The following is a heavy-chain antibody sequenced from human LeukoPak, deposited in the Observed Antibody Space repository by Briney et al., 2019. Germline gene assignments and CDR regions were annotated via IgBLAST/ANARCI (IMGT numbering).Heavy chain of an antibody. D-gene: IGHD5-18*01. J-gene: IGHJ3*02. CDR3: ASWIQNDAFDI. CDR2: IWYDGSNK. V-gene: IGHV3-33*01. Sequence: PGRSLRLSCAASGFTFSSYDMHWVRQAPGKGLEWVTVIWYDGSNKYYADSVKGRFTISRDNSKNTLYLQMNSLRAEDTAVYYCASWIQNDAFDIWGQGTMVTVSS. CDR1: GFTFSSYD.